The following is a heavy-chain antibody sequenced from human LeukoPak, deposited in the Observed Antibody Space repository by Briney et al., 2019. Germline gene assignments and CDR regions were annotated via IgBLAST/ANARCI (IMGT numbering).Heavy chain of an antibody. Sequence: PSETLSLTCTVSGGSMSSYYWSFIRQPAGKGLEWIGRIHTSWTTYYNPSLKSRVTMSVATSRNQFSLRLTSVTAADTAVYYCARGDYYDGGGRNWFDPWGQGTLVTVSS. CDR1: GGSMSSYY. CDR3: ARGDYYDGGGRNWFDP. D-gene: IGHD3-16*01. J-gene: IGHJ5*02. V-gene: IGHV4-4*07. CDR2: IHTSWTT.